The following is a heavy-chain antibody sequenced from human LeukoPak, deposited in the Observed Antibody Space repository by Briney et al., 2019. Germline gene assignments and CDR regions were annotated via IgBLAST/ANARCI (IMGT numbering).Heavy chain of an antibody. D-gene: IGHD6-6*01. V-gene: IGHV3-43*01. CDR1: GFTFDDYT. CDR3: AYSSIAARHAFDI. Sequence: GGSLRLSCAASGFTFDDYTMHWVRQAPGKGLEWVSLISWDGGSTYYADSVKGRFTISRDNSNNSLYLQMNSLRTEDTALYYCAYSSIAARHAFDIWGQGTMVTVPS. J-gene: IGHJ3*02. CDR2: ISWDGGST.